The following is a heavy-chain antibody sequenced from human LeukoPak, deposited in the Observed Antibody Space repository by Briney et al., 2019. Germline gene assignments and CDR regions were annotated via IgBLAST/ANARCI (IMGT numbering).Heavy chain of an antibody. J-gene: IGHJ4*02. CDR3: TSLWYCSSTSCSGFDY. CDR2: IRSKAYDGTT. D-gene: IGHD2-2*01. Sequence: PGRSLRLSCTASGFTFGDYAMSWVRQAPGKGLEWVGFIRSKAYDGTTEYAASVKGRFTISRDDSKSIAYLQMNSLKTEDTAVYYCTSLWYCSSTSCSGFDYWGQGTLVTVSS. CDR1: GFTFGDYA. V-gene: IGHV3-49*04.